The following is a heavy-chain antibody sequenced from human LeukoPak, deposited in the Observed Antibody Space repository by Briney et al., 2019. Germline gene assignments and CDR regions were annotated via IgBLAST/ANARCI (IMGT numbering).Heavy chain of an antibody. J-gene: IGHJ4*02. CDR3: AEGSGYYYDSGGYYYNDY. Sequence: GGSLRLSCAASGFTFSNYAMSWVRQAPGKGLEWVSGTSGSGGSTYYADSVKGRFTISRDNSKNTLFLQKNTLRAEDTAVYYCAEGSGYYYDSGGYYYNDYWGQGTLVTVSS. V-gene: IGHV3-23*01. CDR2: TSGSGGST. D-gene: IGHD3-22*01. CDR1: GFTFSNYA.